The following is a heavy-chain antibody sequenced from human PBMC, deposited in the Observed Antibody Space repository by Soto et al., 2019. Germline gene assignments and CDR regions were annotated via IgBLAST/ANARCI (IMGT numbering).Heavy chain of an antibody. J-gene: IGHJ4*02. CDR3: AKERPVVATTPDFDY. Sequence: QVQLVESGGGVVQPGRSLRLSCTASGFTFSSFGMHWVRQAPGKGLEWVAVASYGRSCKYYADSVQSPFTISRHTATNTLYMQMTSPRAADTAVYYCAKERPVVATTPDFDYWGQGTLVTVSS. D-gene: IGHD5-12*01. CDR1: GFTFSSFG. V-gene: IGHV3-30*18. CDR2: ASYGRSCK.